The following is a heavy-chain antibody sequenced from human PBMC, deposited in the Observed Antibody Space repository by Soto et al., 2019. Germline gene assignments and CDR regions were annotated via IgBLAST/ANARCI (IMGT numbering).Heavy chain of an antibody. CDR3: AREDESSGHAGTFHH. V-gene: IGHV3-30-3*01. CDR1: GFTFSGYV. J-gene: IGHJ1*01. Sequence: QVQLVESGGGVVQPGRSLRLSCAASGFTFSGYVIHWVRQAPGKGLEWVAAIAKDGGSKHYADSVKGRFTISRDNSKNTMYLEVNSLRAEDTAVYYCAREDESSGHAGTFHHWGQGTLVTVSS. CDR2: IAKDGGSK. D-gene: IGHD3-22*01.